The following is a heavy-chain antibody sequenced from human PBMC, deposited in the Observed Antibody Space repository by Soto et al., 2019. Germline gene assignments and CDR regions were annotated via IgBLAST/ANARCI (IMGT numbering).Heavy chain of an antibody. Sequence: GESLKISCKESGYSFSAYWITWVRQKPGKGLEWMGRIDPSDSQTYYSPSFRGHVTISVTKSITTVFLQWSSLRASDTAMYYCARQIYDSDTGPNFQYYFDSWGQGTPVTVSS. D-gene: IGHD3-22*01. CDR1: GYSFSAYW. J-gene: IGHJ4*02. V-gene: IGHV5-10-1*01. CDR2: IDPSDSQT. CDR3: ARQIYDSDTGPNFQYYFDS.